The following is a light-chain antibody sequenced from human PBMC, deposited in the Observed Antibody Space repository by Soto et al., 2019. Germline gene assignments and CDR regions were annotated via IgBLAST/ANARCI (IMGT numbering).Light chain of an antibody. CDR3: QKYARDPPGT. Sequence: TLTCRASHGINNFVACYQQIPGKAPKPLLFGASTLQSGVPSRFSGSGYGTDFTLTISSLQPEDVATYYCQKYARDPPGTFGQGTKVDIK. CDR1: HGINNF. V-gene: IGKV1-27*01. CDR2: GAS. J-gene: IGKJ1*01.